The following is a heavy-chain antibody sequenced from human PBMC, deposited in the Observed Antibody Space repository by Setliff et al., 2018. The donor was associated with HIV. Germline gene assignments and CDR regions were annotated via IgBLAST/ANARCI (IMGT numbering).Heavy chain of an antibody. CDR3: AKTNIPMPRSGTRLES. J-gene: IGHJ4*02. CDR2: IFHDGTV. CDR1: GFSIKNDNW. Sequence: SETLSLTCVVSGFSIKNDNWWNWVRQTPGKGLEWIGQIFHDGTVTYKPSLESRVTILMDIFKNQISLNVTSVTAADTATYYCAKTNIPMPRSGTRLESWGPGRLVTVSS. D-gene: IGHD2-2*02. V-gene: IGHV4-4*02.